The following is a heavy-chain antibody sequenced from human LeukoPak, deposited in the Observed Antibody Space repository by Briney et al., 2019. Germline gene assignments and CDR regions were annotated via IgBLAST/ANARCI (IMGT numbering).Heavy chain of an antibody. V-gene: IGHV3-30-3*01. Sequence: GGSLRLSCAASGFTFSSYAMHWVRQAPGKGLEWVAAISYDGSNKYYADSVKGRFTISRDNSKNTLYLQMNSLRAEDTAVYYCAKVDGFSNRRAFDIWGQETMVTVSS. D-gene: IGHD2-2*03. CDR1: GFTFSSYA. CDR2: ISYDGSNK. J-gene: IGHJ3*02. CDR3: AKVDGFSNRRAFDI.